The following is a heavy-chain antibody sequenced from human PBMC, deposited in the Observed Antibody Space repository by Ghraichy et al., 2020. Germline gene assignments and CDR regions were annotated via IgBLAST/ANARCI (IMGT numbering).Heavy chain of an antibody. Sequence: SETLSLTCAVSGYSISSSNWWGWLRQPPGKGLEWIGYIYYSGSTYYHPSLKSRVTMSVDTSKNQFPLKLSSVTAADTAVYYCARKGSGWHNNWFDPGGQGTLVTVSS. CDR3: ARKGSGWHNNWFDP. CDR1: GYSISSSNW. V-gene: IGHV4-28*01. J-gene: IGHJ5*02. D-gene: IGHD6-19*01. CDR2: IYYSGST.